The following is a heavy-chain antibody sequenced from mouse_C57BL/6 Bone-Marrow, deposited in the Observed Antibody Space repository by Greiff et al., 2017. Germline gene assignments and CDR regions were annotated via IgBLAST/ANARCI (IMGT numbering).Heavy chain of an antibody. V-gene: IGHV1-80*01. CDR3: ARSDYYDYDYWYFDV. Sequence: QVQLQQSGDERGKKGGEGKGAGEAAGEGVSSCWMNWVKQRPGKGLEWIGQIYPGDGDTNYNGKFKGKATLTADKSSSTAYMQLSSLTSEYSAVYFCARSDYYDYDYWYFDVWGTGTTVTVSS. CDR1: GEGVSSCW. CDR2: IYPGDGDT. J-gene: IGHJ1*03. D-gene: IGHD2-4*01.